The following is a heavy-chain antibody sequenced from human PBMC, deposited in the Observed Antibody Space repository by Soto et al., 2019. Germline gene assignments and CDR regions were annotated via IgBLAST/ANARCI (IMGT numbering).Heavy chain of an antibody. J-gene: IGHJ6*03. D-gene: IGHD6-19*01. V-gene: IGHV4-31*03. Sequence: SETLSLTCTVSGGSISSGGYYWSWIRQHPGKGLEWIGYIYYSGSTYYNPSLKSRVTISVDTSKNQFSLKLSSVTAADTAVYYCARDRAVAGTKYYYMDVWGKGTTVTVSS. CDR3: ARDRAVAGTKYYYMDV. CDR2: IYYSGST. CDR1: GGSISSGGYY.